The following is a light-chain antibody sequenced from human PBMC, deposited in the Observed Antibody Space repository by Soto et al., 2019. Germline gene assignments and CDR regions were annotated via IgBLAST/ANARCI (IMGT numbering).Light chain of an antibody. Sequence: DIVMTQSPATLSVSPGERATLSCRASQSVTSNLDWYQQKPGQAPKLLMYGVSSWASGIPARFSGSGSGTDFTLTISSLQSEDFAAYYCQQCCQSTCTFGGGTKVDIK. CDR2: GVS. V-gene: IGKV3-15*01. J-gene: IGKJ4*01. CDR3: QQCCQSTCT. CDR1: QSVTSN.